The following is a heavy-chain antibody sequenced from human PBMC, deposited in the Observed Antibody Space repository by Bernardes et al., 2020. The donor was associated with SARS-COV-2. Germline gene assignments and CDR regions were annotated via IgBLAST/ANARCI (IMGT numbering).Heavy chain of an antibody. CDR3: ARQRGSITMIVVVQNWFDP. V-gene: IGHV4-39*01. CDR1: GGSISSNSYY. CDR2: SYYSGNT. Sequence: SGSLPLTCTVSGGSISSNSYYWGWHLQPPGKGLEWIGSSYYSGNTYYNSSLKSRVTISVDTSKNQFSLKLSSVTAADTAVYYCARQRGSITMIVVVQNWFDPWGQGTLVTVSS. J-gene: IGHJ5*02. D-gene: IGHD3-22*01.